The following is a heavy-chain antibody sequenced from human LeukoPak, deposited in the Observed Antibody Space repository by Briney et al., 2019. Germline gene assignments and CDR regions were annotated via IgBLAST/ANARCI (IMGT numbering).Heavy chain of an antibody. Sequence: SETLSLTCTVSGGSISSSSYYWGWIRQPPGKGLEWIGYIYYNGRTNYNPSLKSRVTISVDTSKNQFSLKLSSVTAADTAVYYCARSIVSGAFDIWGQGTMVTVSS. CDR3: ARSIVSGAFDI. CDR2: IYYNGRT. J-gene: IGHJ3*02. CDR1: GGSISSSSYY. D-gene: IGHD2-15*01. V-gene: IGHV4-61*05.